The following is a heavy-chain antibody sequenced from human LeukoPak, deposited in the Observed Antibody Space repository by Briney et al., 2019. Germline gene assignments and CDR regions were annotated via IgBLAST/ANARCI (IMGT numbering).Heavy chain of an antibody. J-gene: IGHJ5*02. CDR2: INPNSGGT. CDR3: ARDNDSSGYYDGGGYR. V-gene: IGHV1-2*02. Sequence: ASVKVSCKASGYTFTGYYMHWVRRAPGQGLEWMGWINPNSGGTNYAQKFQGRVTMTRDTSISTAYMELSRLRSDDTAVYYCARDNDSSGYYDGGGYRWGQGTLVTVSS. D-gene: IGHD3-22*01. CDR1: GYTFTGYY.